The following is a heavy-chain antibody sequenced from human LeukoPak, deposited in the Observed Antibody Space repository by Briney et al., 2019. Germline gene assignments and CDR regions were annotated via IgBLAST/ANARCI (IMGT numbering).Heavy chain of an antibody. V-gene: IGHV3-21*01. D-gene: IGHD2-2*01. CDR3: ARGDIVIVPAATDY. J-gene: IGHJ4*02. Sequence: GSLRLSCAASGFTFSSYSMNWVRQAPGKGLEWVSSISTSSSYIYYADSVKGRFTISRDNAKNSLYLQMNSLRAEDTAVYYCARGDIVIVPAATDYWGQGTLVSVSS. CDR1: GFTFSSYS. CDR2: ISTSSSYI.